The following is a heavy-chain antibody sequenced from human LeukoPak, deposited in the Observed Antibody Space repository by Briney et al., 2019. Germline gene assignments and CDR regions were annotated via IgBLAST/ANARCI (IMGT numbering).Heavy chain of an antibody. J-gene: IGHJ6*02. CDR2: ISYDGSNK. D-gene: IGHD3-3*01. CDR1: GFTFSSYG. CDR3: AKGDNRRVLRFLEWLSYGMDV. V-gene: IGHV3-30*18. Sequence: PGRSLRLSCAASGFTFSSYGMHWVRQAPGKGLEWVAVISYDGSNKYYADSVKGRFTISRDNSKNTLYLQMNSLRAEDTAVYYCAKGDNRRVLRFLEWLSYGMDVWGQGTTVTVSS.